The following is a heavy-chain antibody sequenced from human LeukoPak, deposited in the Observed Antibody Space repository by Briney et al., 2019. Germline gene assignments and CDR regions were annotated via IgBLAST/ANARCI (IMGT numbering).Heavy chain of an antibody. CDR1: GGTFTIYA. CDR2: IIPIFGTA. V-gene: IGHV1-69*06. J-gene: IGHJ4*02. Sequence: GASVKVSCKASGGTFTIYAISWVRQAPGQGLEWMGGIIPIFGTANYTQKFQGRVTITADKSTSKAYMELSSLRSEDTAVYYCASTLIEGCSGCQNPGDYWGQGTLVTVSS. D-gene: IGHD6-19*01. CDR3: ASTLIEGCSGCQNPGDY.